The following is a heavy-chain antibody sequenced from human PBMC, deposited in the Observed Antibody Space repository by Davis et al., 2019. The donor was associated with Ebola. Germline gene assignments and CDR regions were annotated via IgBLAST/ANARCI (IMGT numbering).Heavy chain of an antibody. CDR2: ISYDGSNK. CDR1: GFTFSNYA. Sequence: GGSLRLSCAASGFTFSNYAMHWVRQAPGKGLEWVAVISYDGSNKYYADSVKGRFTIYRDNAKNSLYPQTDSLRAEDTALYYCARDLAGHYDYIWGSYRYTPDAFDIWGQGTMVTVSS. CDR3: ARDLAGHYDYIWGSYRYTPDAFDI. D-gene: IGHD3-16*02. J-gene: IGHJ3*02. V-gene: IGHV3-30*14.